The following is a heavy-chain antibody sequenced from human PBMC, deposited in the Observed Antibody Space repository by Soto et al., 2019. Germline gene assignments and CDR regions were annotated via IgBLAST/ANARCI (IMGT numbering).Heavy chain of an antibody. D-gene: IGHD3-10*01. CDR1: GGSFSGYY. CDR2: INHSGST. V-gene: IGHV4-34*01. J-gene: IGHJ6*02. Sequence: PSETLSLTCAVYGGSFSGYYWSWIRQPPGKGLEWIGEINHSGSTNYNPSLKSRVTISVDTSKNQFSLKLSSVTAADTAVYYCARVDCGLRYYGSGGLIWNYYYGMDFWGQGTTVT. CDR3: ARVDCGLRYYGSGGLIWNYYYGMDF.